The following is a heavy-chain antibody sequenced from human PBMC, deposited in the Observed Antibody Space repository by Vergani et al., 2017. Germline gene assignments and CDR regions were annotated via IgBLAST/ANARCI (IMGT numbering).Heavy chain of an antibody. V-gene: IGHV3-72*01. CDR3: ARVGPGVRGSHFDY. Sequence: EVQLVESGGGLVQPGGSLRLSCAASGFTISDHYMDWVRQAPGKGLEWVGRTRNKFYSYTTEYAASVKGRFTISRDDSKNSLYLQMNSLKTEDTAVYFCARVGPGVRGSHFDYWGQGTLVTVSS. CDR2: TRNKFYSYTT. D-gene: IGHD3-10*01. CDR1: GFTISDHY. J-gene: IGHJ4*02.